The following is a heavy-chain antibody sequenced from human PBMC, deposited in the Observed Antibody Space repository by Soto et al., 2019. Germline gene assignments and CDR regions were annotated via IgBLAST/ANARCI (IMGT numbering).Heavy chain of an antibody. J-gene: IGHJ4*02. Sequence: GPPVKVSCKASGFTFTSSAFQWVRQARGQRLEWIGWIAVGSGYTNYAQRFQDRVTLTRDMSTATTYMELSRLTSEDTAIYYCAADATAWQQMVPSDYWGQGTLVTVSS. D-gene: IGHD2-8*01. CDR1: GFTFTSSA. CDR3: AADATAWQQMVPSDY. CDR2: IAVGSGYT. V-gene: IGHV1-58*01.